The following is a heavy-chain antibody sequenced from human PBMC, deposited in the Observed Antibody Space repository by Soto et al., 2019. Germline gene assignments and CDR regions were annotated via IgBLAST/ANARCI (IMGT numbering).Heavy chain of an antibody. V-gene: IGHV3-23*01. CDR2: IYDSGGRT. CDR3: AKPATVPQRVLAWFDL. Sequence: GGSLRLSCTASGFTFTTYAMSWVRQAPGKGLEWVSTIYDSGGRTYYADSVKGRFTISRDNSKSALYLQMNSLRAEDTAIYLCAKPATVPQRVLAWFDLWGQGTLVTVSS. CDR1: GFTFTTYA. D-gene: IGHD4-17*01. J-gene: IGHJ5*02.